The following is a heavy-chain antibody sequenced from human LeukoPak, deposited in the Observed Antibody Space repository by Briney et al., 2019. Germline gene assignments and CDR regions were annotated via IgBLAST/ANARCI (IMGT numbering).Heavy chain of an antibody. D-gene: IGHD3-10*01. V-gene: IGHV1-18*04. CDR2: IGAYNGNT. Sequence: ASVKVSCKASGYTFTGYYMHWVRQAPGQGLEWMGWIGAYNGNTNYAQKLQGRVTMTTDTSTSTAYMELRSLRSDDTAVYYCARLLMVRGRGGSNWFDPWGQGTLVTVSS. CDR1: GYTFTGYY. J-gene: IGHJ5*02. CDR3: ARLLMVRGRGGSNWFDP.